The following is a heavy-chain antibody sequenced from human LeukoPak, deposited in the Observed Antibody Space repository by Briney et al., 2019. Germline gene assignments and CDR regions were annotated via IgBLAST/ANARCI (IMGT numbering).Heavy chain of an antibody. CDR1: GGSTSSYY. Sequence: SETLSLTCTVSGGSTSSYYWSWIRQPPGKGLEWIGYIYYSGSTNYNPSLKSRVTISVDTSKNQFSLKLSSVTAADTAVYYCARSLYSSSWYDYYYYMDVWGKGTTVTISS. CDR2: IYYSGST. J-gene: IGHJ6*03. CDR3: ARSLYSSSWYDYYYYMDV. D-gene: IGHD6-13*01. V-gene: IGHV4-59*01.